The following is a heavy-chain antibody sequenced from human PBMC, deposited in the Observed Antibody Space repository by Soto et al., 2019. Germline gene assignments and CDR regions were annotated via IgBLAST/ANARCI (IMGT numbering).Heavy chain of an antibody. CDR1: GFTFSSYA. CDR3: VKGGGHDYGGNAFDY. J-gene: IGHJ4*02. CDR2: ISSNGGST. Sequence: GGSLRLSCSASGFTFSSYAMHWVRQAPGKGLEYVSAISSNGGSTYYADSVKGRFTISRDNSKNTLYLQMSSLRAEDTAVYYCVKGGGHDYGGNAFDYWGQGTLVTISA. D-gene: IGHD4-17*01. V-gene: IGHV3-64D*06.